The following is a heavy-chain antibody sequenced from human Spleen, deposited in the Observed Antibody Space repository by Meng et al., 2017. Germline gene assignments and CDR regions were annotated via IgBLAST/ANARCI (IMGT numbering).Heavy chain of an antibody. CDR1: GYTFTSYG. Sequence: QVQLVQPGAGVQKPAPSVKFTCTASGYTFTSYGCSWMRQAPGKGLEWMGCINAYNGNTYYAHKHQGRATMATDTTTSTAYMELSSLGSDDAAVYYCARCPTTVAHDFDYWGQGTLVTVSS. V-gene: IGHV1-18*01. CDR2: INAYNGNT. CDR3: ARCPTTVAHDFDY. J-gene: IGHJ4*02. D-gene: IGHD4-11*01.